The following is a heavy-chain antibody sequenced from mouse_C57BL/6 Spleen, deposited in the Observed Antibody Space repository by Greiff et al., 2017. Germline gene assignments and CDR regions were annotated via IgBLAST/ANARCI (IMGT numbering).Heavy chain of an antibody. Sequence: VMLVESGAELARPGASVKLSCKASGYTFTSYGISWVKQRTGQGLEWIGEIYPRSGNTYYNEKFKGKATLTADKSSSTAYMELRSLTSEDSAVYFCARGDGHWYFDVWGTGTTVTVSS. J-gene: IGHJ1*03. V-gene: IGHV1-81*01. CDR1: GYTFTSYG. CDR3: ARGDGHWYFDV. CDR2: IYPRSGNT. D-gene: IGHD2-3*01.